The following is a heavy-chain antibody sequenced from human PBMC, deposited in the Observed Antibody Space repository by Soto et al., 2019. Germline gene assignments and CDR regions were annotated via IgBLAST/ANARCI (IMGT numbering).Heavy chain of an antibody. CDR2: IIGSGGST. CDR3: ARMGDPDYGDYCY. V-gene: IGHV3-23*01. J-gene: IGHJ4*02. CDR1: GFTFSSFA. D-gene: IGHD4-17*01. Sequence: GGSLRLSCAASGFTFSSFAMSWVRQAPGKGLDWVSAIIGSGGSTYSADSVKGRFTISRDNSKNTLYLQMSSLRAEDTAVYYCARMGDPDYGDYCYWGQGTLVTVSS.